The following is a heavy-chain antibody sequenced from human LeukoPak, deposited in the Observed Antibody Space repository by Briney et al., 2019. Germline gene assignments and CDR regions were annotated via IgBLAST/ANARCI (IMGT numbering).Heavy chain of an antibody. CDR2: INSDGSST. CDR1: GFTFSDYW. CDR3: ARRSTEAGLDL. J-gene: IGHJ5*02. V-gene: IGHV3-74*01. D-gene: IGHD4-17*01. Sequence: GGSLRLSCAASGFTFSDYWMHWVRQAPGKGLVWVSRINSDGSSTRYADSVKGRITISRDNAKNTLYLQMNSLRAEDTAVFYCARRSTEAGLDLWGQGTLVTVSS.